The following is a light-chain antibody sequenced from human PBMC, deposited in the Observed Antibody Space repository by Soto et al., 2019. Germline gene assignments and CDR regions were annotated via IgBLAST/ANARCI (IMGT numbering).Light chain of an antibody. CDR1: TSNIGSNY. V-gene: IGLV1-47*01. Sequence: QSALTQPPSASRTPGQGVTISCSGSTSNIGSNYVYWYQQLPGTAPKLLIYRNNQRPSGDPDRFSGSKSGTSASLAISGLRSDDEADYFCATWDDSLNGFYVFGTGTKVTVL. CDR3: ATWDDSLNGFYV. J-gene: IGLJ1*01. CDR2: RNN.